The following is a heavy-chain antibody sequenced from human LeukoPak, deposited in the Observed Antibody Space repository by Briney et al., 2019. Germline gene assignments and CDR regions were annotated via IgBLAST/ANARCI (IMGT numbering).Heavy chain of an antibody. Sequence: GGSLRLSCEASGFTVSDNYMSWVRQAPGRGLEWVSVVYSGGSTYYADSVQGRFTISRDNSKNTLYLQMNSLRAEDTAVYYCAKARRDSSGWNFDYWGQGTLVTVSS. J-gene: IGHJ4*02. CDR3: AKARRDSSGWNFDY. D-gene: IGHD6-19*01. CDR2: VYSGGST. CDR1: GFTVSDNY. V-gene: IGHV3-66*02.